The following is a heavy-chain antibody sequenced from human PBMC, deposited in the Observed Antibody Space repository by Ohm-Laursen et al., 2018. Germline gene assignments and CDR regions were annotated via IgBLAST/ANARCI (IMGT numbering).Heavy chain of an antibody. J-gene: IGHJ3*02. CDR1: GYTFIDYY. CDR2: INPNSGAT. CDR3: SRERRGSI. V-gene: IGHV1-2*02. D-gene: IGHD3-16*01. Sequence: ASVKVSCKASGYTFIDYYIHWVRQAPGQGLEWMGWINPNSGATNFAQKFQGRVSMTRDTSINTVYMELSRLTSDDTAVYYCSRERRGSIWGQGTMVTVSS.